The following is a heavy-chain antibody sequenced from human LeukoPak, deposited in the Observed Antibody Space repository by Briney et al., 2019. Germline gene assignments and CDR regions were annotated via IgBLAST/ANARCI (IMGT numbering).Heavy chain of an antibody. Sequence: GGSLRLSCAASGFTFSSYAMSWIRQAPGKGLEWVSAISGSGGSTYYADSVKGRFTISRDNSKNTLYLQMNSLRAEDTAVYYCAKPRSSSWLYGMDVWGQGTTVTVSS. D-gene: IGHD6-13*01. V-gene: IGHV3-23*01. CDR1: GFTFSSYA. CDR2: ISGSGGST. J-gene: IGHJ6*02. CDR3: AKPRSSSWLYGMDV.